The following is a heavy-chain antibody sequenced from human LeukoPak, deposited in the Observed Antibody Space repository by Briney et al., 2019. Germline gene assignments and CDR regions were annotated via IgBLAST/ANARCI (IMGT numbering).Heavy chain of an antibody. CDR2: LSYDGTDK. J-gene: IGHJ4*02. D-gene: IGHD1-26*01. V-gene: IGHV3-30*18. CDR3: AKDTRWRGSFRYYFDY. CDR1: GFTFSSYG. Sequence: GRSLRLSCAASGFTFSSYGMHWVRQAPGKGLEWVAFLSYDGTDKYYADSVEGRFTISRDDSKNTLYLQMNSLRAEDTAVYYCAKDTRWRGSFRYYFDYWGQGTLVTVSS.